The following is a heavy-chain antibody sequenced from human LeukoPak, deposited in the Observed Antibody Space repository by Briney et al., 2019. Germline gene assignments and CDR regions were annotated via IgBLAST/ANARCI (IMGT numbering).Heavy chain of an antibody. J-gene: IGHJ5*02. CDR1: GFTVSSNY. Sequence: GGSLRLSCAASGFTVSSNYMSWVRQAPGKGLEWVSVLYSGGNTYHAESVKGRFTISRDNSKNTLYLQMNSLRAEDTAVYYCARDQYGIEASGFELNWFDPWGQGTLVTVSS. V-gene: IGHV3-53*05. CDR2: LYSGGNT. D-gene: IGHD6-13*01. CDR3: ARDQYGIEASGFELNWFDP.